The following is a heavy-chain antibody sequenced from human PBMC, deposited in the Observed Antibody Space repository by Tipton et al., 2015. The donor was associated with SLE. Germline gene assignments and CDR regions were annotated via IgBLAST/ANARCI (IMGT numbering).Heavy chain of an antibody. CDR3: ARETPIRAAAAGTIDY. D-gene: IGHD6-13*01. Sequence: TLSLTCAVSGYSISSGYYWGWSRQPPGKGLEWTGRIYHSGSTYYNPSLKRRVTISVDTSKNQFSLKLSSVTAADTAVYYCARETPIRAAAAGTIDYWGQGTLVTVSS. J-gene: IGHJ4*02. CDR1: GYSISSGYY. V-gene: IGHV4-38-2*02. CDR2: IYHSGST.